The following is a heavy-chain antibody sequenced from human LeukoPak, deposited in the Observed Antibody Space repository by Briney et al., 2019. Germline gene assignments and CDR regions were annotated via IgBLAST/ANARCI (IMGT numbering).Heavy chain of an antibody. CDR3: ARDRARGGWLQDAFDI. CDR2: IYSRGST. D-gene: IGHD5-24*01. J-gene: IGHJ3*02. CDR1: GGSISSGSYY. Sequence: SETLSLTCTVSGGSISSGSYYWNWIRQPAGKGLEWIGRIYSRGSTNYNPSLKSRVTISVDTSKNQFSLKLSSVTAADTAVYYCARDRARGGWLQDAFDIWGQGTMVTVSS. V-gene: IGHV4-61*02.